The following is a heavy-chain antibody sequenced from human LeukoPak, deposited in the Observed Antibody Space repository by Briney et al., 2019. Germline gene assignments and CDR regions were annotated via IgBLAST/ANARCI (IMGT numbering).Heavy chain of an antibody. J-gene: IGHJ4*02. CDR2: IAYDGSTK. Sequence: GGSLRLSCAASGFSFRSYAMHWVRQAPGKGLEWVAVIAYDGSTKYYADSVKGRFTISRDNSHNTVDLQMNSLTAEDTAVYFCAKSYCSGGSCYSWSVDYWGQGTLVTVSP. V-gene: IGHV3-30*04. CDR3: AKSYCSGGSCYSWSVDY. D-gene: IGHD2-15*01. CDR1: GFSFRSYA.